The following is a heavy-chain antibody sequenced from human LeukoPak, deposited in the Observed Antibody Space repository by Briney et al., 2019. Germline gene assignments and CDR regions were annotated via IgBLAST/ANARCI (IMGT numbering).Heavy chain of an antibody. CDR2: IIAYNGNT. CDR1: GYTFTSYG. Sequence: ASVKVSCKASGYTFTSYGISWVRQAPGQGLEWMGWIIAYNGNTNYAQKLQGRVTMTTDTSTSTAYMELRSLRSDDTAVYYCARDDSGSYYGYFDYWGQGTLVTVSS. J-gene: IGHJ4*02. V-gene: IGHV1-18*01. D-gene: IGHD1-26*01. CDR3: ARDDSGSYYGYFDY.